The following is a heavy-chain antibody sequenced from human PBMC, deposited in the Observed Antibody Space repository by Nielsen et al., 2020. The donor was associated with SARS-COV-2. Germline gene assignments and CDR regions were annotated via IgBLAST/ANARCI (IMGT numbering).Heavy chain of an antibody. CDR1: GFTVSVYY. CDR3: ARDWRIGAAAGEGFDY. D-gene: IGHD6-13*01. Sequence: SLKISCAAAGFTVSVYYMSWVRQAPGKGLELVSYMSSSSASTDYTGSVRGRFTISRDNAKNSLYLQMNSLRAEDTAVYYCARDWRIGAAAGEGFDYWGQGTLVTVSS. CDR2: MSSSSAST. V-gene: IGHV3-11*05. J-gene: IGHJ4*02.